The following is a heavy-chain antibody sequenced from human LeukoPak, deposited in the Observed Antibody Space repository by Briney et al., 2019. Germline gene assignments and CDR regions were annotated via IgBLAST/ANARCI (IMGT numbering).Heavy chain of an antibody. CDR1: GYSFTNYW. D-gene: IGHD3-22*01. V-gene: IGHV5-51*01. Sequence: GESLKISCKGSGYSFTNYWIGWVRQMPGKGLEWMGIIYPGDSDTRYSPSFQGQVTISADKSISTAYLQWSSLKASDTAMYYCARRAGYYDSSGYFDYWGQGTLVTVSS. CDR2: IYPGDSDT. J-gene: IGHJ4*02. CDR3: ARRAGYYDSSGYFDY.